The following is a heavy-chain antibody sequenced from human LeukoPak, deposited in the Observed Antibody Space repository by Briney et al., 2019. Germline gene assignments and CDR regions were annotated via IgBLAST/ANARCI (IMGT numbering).Heavy chain of an antibody. CDR1: GASISGGSYY. Sequence: PSETLSLTCTVSGASISGGSYYWIWIRQPPGEGLEWIGETDHSGVTKYKSSLKSRVTISVDTSKKWFSLRLNSVTAADTAVYYCATWGYRSSAAENWGQGTLVTVSS. CDR3: ATWGYRSSAAEN. D-gene: IGHD6-6*01. J-gene: IGHJ4*02. CDR2: TDHSGVT. V-gene: IGHV4-61*01.